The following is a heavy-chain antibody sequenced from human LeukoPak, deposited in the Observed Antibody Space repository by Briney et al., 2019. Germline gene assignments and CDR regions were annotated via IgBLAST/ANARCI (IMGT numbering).Heavy chain of an antibody. CDR3: ARSITMIVEFDY. D-gene: IGHD3-22*01. CDR1: GGSISSYY. Sequence: KPSETLSLTCTVSGGSISSYYWSWLRQPPEKGLEWIGYIYYSGSTNYNPSLKSRVTISVDTSKNQFSLKLSSVTAADTAVYYCARSITMIVEFDYWGQGTLVTVSS. CDR2: IYYSGST. J-gene: IGHJ4*02. V-gene: IGHV4-59*01.